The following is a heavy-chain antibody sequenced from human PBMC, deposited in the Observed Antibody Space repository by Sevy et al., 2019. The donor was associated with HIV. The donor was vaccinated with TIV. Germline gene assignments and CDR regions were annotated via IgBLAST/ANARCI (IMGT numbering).Heavy chain of an antibody. CDR3: AKGPNYDILTGPPQGYYFDY. CDR1: GFTFSSYA. D-gene: IGHD3-9*01. Sequence: GGSLRLSCAASGFTFSSYAMSWVRQAPGKGLEWVSAISGRGGSTYYADSVKGRFTISRDNSKNTLYLQMNSLRAEDTAVYYCAKGPNYDILTGPPQGYYFDYWGQGTLVTVSS. V-gene: IGHV3-23*01. CDR2: ISGRGGST. J-gene: IGHJ4*02.